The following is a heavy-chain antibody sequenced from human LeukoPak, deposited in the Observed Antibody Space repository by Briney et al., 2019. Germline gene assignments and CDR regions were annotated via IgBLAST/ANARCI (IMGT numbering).Heavy chain of an antibody. D-gene: IGHD6-6*01. CDR1: GGSISSGSYY. CDR2: IYTSGST. J-gene: IGHJ3*02. Sequence: PSQTLSLTCTVSGGSISSGSYYWSWIRQPAGKGLEWIGRIYTSGSTNYNPSLKSRVTISVDTSKNQFSLKLSSVTAADTAVYYCPRGVAARLDAFDIWGQGTMVTVSS. V-gene: IGHV4-61*02. CDR3: PRGVAARLDAFDI.